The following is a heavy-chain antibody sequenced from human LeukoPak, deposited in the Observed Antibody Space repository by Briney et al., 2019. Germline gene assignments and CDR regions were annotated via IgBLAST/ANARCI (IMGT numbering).Heavy chain of an antibody. J-gene: IGHJ6*04. CDR2: INAGNGNT. CDR1: GYTFTSYA. D-gene: IGHD3-10*01. CDR3: ARGASMVRGVIPSEGYYGMDV. V-gene: IGHV1-3*01. Sequence: ASVKVSCEASGYTFTSYAMHWVRQAPGQRLEWMGWINAGNGNTKYSQKFQGRVTITRDTSASTAYMELSSLRSKDTAVYYCARGASMVRGVIPSEGYYGMDVWGKGTTVTVSS.